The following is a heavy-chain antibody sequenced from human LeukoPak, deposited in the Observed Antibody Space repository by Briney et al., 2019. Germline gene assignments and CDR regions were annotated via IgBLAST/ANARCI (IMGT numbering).Heavy chain of an antibody. Sequence: SETLSLTCAVYGGSFSGYYWSWIRQPPGKGLEWIGEINHSGSTNYNPSLKSRVTISVDKSKNQFSPTLSSVPAADQAVYYCARAHPFTSGWHATVGLFDYWGKGTLVTVSS. CDR2: INHSGST. J-gene: IGHJ4*02. CDR1: GGSFSGYY. D-gene: IGHD6-19*01. V-gene: IGHV4-34*01. CDR3: ARAHPFTSGWHATVGLFDY.